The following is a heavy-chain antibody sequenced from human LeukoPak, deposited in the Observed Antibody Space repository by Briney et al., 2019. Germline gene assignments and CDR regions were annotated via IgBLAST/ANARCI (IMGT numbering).Heavy chain of an antibody. CDR3: ARLRGPLAVPGTGDY. CDR2: IDPADSHT. Sequence: GESLKISCKGSGYSFTSYWITWVRQMPGKGLEWMGRIDPADSHTDYRPSFQGHVTISADKTIDTAYLQWSSLKASDTAMYYCARLRGPLAVPGTGDYWGQGTLATVSS. J-gene: IGHJ4*02. D-gene: IGHD6-19*01. CDR1: GYSFTSYW. V-gene: IGHV5-10-1*01.